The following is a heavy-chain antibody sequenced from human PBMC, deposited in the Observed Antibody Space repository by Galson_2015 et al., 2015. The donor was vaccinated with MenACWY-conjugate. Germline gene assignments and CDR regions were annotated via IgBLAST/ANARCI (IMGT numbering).Heavy chain of an antibody. CDR3: ARQRDYYDSSGYLGY. Sequence: SCKASGYTFTSYYMHCVRQAPGPGLEWRGIINPSGGSTSYAQKFQGRVTMTRDTSTSTVYMELSSLRSEDTAVYYCARQRDYYDSSGYLGYWGQGTLVTVSS. J-gene: IGHJ4*02. CDR2: INPSGGST. V-gene: IGHV1-46*03. CDR1: GYTFTSYY. D-gene: IGHD3-22*01.